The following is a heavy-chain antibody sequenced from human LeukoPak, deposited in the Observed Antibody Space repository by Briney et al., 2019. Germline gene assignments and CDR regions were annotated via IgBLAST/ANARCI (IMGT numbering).Heavy chain of an antibody. Sequence: GASVKVSRKPSGYTVTTYDISWVRQAPGQGLEWMGWITPHNGNTNYAESLRDRVTMTTDTSMSTAYMKLRSLRSDDTAVYYCARDPNSRYDWVPWDYGGEGPLVSVS. CDR2: ITPHNGNT. J-gene: IGHJ4*02. D-gene: IGHD5-12*01. CDR1: GYTVTTYD. V-gene: IGHV1-18*01. CDR3: ARDPNSRYDWVPWDY.